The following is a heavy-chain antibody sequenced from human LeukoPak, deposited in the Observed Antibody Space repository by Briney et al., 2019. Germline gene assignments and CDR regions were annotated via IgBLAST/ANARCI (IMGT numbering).Heavy chain of an antibody. D-gene: IGHD3-3*01. CDR1: GYTFTSYY. V-gene: IGHV1-2*02. CDR2: INPNSGGT. Sequence: SVKVSCKASGYTFTSYYMHWVRQAPGQGLEWMGWINPNSGGTNYAQKFQGRVTMTRDTSISTAYMELSRLRSDDTAVYYCARGVLRFLEWSGNLDYWGQGTLVTVSS. CDR3: ARGVLRFLEWSGNLDY. J-gene: IGHJ4*02.